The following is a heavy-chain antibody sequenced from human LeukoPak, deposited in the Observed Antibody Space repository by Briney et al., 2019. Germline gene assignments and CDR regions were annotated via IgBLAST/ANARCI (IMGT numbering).Heavy chain of an antibody. CDR1: GFTFSSYA. Sequence: GGSLRLPCAASGFTFSSYAMHWVRQAPGKGLEYVSAISSNGGSAYYASSVKGRFTISRDNSKNTLYLQMGSLRAEDMAVYYCARAGSPGEYCSGGSCYSGHYYYYMDVWGKGTTVTVSS. D-gene: IGHD2-15*01. J-gene: IGHJ6*03. CDR3: ARAGSPGEYCSGGSCYSGHYYYYMDV. V-gene: IGHV3-64*01. CDR2: ISSNGGSA.